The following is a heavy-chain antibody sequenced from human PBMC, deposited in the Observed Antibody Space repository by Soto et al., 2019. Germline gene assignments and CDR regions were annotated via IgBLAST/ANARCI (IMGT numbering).Heavy chain of an antibody. J-gene: IGHJ4*02. CDR1: VGTFKTYT. CDR3: ATWRTYSGSYCFDY. Sequence: QVQLGQSGAEVKKPGSSVKVSCEASVGTFKTYTINWVRQAPGQGLEWIGQIIPMYDSANYAQSFQDRVTISADKSTNTAYTELSSLRSEDTARSYCATWRTYSGSYCFDYWGQGTLVSVSS. D-gene: IGHD1-26*01. CDR2: IIPMYDSA. V-gene: IGHV1-69*06.